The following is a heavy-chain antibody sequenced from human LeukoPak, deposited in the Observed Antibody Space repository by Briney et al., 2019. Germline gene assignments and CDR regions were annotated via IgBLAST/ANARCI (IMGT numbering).Heavy chain of an antibody. CDR1: GFTFSSYE. Sequence: GSLRLSCAASGFTFSSYEMNWVRQAPGKGLEWVSYISSSGSTIYYADSVKGRFTISRDNAKNSLYLQMNSLRAEDTAVYYYARARDGYFDYWGQGTLVTVSS. J-gene: IGHJ4*02. D-gene: IGHD5-24*01. CDR3: ARARDGYFDY. V-gene: IGHV3-48*03. CDR2: ISSSGSTI.